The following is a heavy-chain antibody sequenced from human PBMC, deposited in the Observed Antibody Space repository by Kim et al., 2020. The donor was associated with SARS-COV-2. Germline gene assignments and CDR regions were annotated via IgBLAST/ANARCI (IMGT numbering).Heavy chain of an antibody. D-gene: IGHD4-17*01. CDR3: ARLSSATVTFFDY. J-gene: IGHJ4*02. V-gene: IGHV4-30-2*01. Sequence: LSLTCAVSDGSINSGGYSWSWIRQPPGEGLEWIGYIYHSGRTYYNPSLESRVTISIDWSKNQFSLNLRSVTAADTAVYYCARLSSATVTFFDYWGQGTLVTVSS. CDR2: IYHSGRT. CDR1: DGSINSGGYS.